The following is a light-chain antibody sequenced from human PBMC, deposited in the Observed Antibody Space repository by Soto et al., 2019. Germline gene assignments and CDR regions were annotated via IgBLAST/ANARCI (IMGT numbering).Light chain of an antibody. V-gene: IGLV2-14*01. J-gene: IGLJ1*01. CDR1: SSDVGGYNY. Sequence: QSVLTQPASVSGSPGQSITISCTGTSSDVGGYNYVSWYQQHPGKAPKLIIYELINRPSGVSNRFSGSKSGNTASLTISGLQAEDEADYYCNSYTSKSTGVFGTGTKVTVL. CDR2: ELI. CDR3: NSYTSKSTGV.